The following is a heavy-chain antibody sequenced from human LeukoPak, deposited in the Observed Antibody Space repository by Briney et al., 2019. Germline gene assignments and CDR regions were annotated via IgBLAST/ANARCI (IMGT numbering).Heavy chain of an antibody. D-gene: IGHD3-10*01. CDR1: GFTFGDYA. Sequence: PGGSLRLSCTAFGFTFGDYAMSWFRQAPGKGLEWVGFTRSKAYGGTTEYAASVKGRFIISRDDSKNIAYLQMNSLKTEDTAVYYCTRCYGSGTPDDYWGQGTLATVSS. V-gene: IGHV3-49*03. J-gene: IGHJ4*02. CDR3: TRCYGSGTPDDY. CDR2: TRSKAYGGTT.